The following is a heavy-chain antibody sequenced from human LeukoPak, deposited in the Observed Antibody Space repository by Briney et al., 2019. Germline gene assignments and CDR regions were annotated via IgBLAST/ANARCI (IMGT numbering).Heavy chain of an antibody. Sequence: SGGSLRLSCAASGFTFSSYAMSWVRQAPGKGLEWVSAISGSGGSTYYADSVKGRFTISRDNSKNTLYLQMNSLRAEDTAVYYCAKLSIAVAGSLFDFDYWGQGTLVTVSS. CDR2: ISGSGGST. CDR3: AKLSIAVAGSLFDFDY. CDR1: GFTFSSYA. D-gene: IGHD6-19*01. J-gene: IGHJ4*02. V-gene: IGHV3-23*01.